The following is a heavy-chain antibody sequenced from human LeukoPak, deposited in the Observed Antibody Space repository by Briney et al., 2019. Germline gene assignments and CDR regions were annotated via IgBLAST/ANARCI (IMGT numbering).Heavy chain of an antibody. CDR1: GFTFSSYA. J-gene: IGHJ3*02. CDR3: AKDTRKGLYSSGWYGAFDI. V-gene: IGHV3-23*01. CDR2: ISGSGGST. D-gene: IGHD6-19*01. Sequence: PGGSLRLSCAASGFTFSSYAMSWVRQAPGKGLEWVSAISGSGGSTYYADSVKGRFTISRDNSKNTLYLQMNSLRAEDTAVYYCAKDTRKGLYSSGWYGAFDIWGQGTMVTVSS.